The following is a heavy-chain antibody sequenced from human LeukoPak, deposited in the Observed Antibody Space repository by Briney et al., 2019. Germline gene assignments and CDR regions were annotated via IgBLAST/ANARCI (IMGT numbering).Heavy chain of an antibody. V-gene: IGHV3-48*03. CDR1: GFTISSYE. D-gene: IGHD2-15*01. Sequence: TGGSLRLSCAASGFTISSYEMNWVRQAPGQGLEWVAYISSTGNTVHYAGSVKGRFTISRDNAKNSLYLQMNRLRAEDTAVYYCTKETPQMDVWGKGTTVIVSS. CDR3: TKETPQMDV. J-gene: IGHJ6*04. CDR2: ISSTGNTV.